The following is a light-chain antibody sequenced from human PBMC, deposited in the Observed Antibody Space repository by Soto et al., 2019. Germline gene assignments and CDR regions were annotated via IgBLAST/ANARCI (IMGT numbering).Light chain of an antibody. J-gene: IGLJ3*02. CDR3: NSYTSSSTWV. V-gene: IGLV2-14*03. CDR1: SSDVGGYNY. CDR2: DVS. Sequence: QSALTQPASVSGSPGQSITISCTGTSSDVGGYNYVSWFQHHPGKAPKLIIYDVSNRPSGVSNRFSGSKSGSTASLTISGLQAGDEADYYCNSYTSSSTWVFGGGTKLTVL.